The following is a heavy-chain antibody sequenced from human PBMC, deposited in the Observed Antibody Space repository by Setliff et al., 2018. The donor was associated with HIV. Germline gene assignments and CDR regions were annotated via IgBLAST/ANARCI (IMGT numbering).Heavy chain of an antibody. V-gene: IGHV4-34*10. CDR1: GGSLSGHY. CDR2: INHSGTT. D-gene: IGHD2-15*01. J-gene: IGHJ4*02. Sequence: NPSETLSLTCAVYGGSLSGHYWTWIRQPPGEGLEWIGEINHSGTTTYDPSLKSRITISVDTSTSQFSLRLNSVTAADTAHYFCVVYFIGNGGRGLWGQGTQVTVSS. CDR3: VVYFIGNGGRGL.